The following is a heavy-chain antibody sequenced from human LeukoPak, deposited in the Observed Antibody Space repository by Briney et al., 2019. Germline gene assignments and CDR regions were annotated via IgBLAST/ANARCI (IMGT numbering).Heavy chain of an antibody. D-gene: IGHD5-24*01. CDR3: ARAGDGYNGDLDY. V-gene: IGHV4-61*02. Sequence: SETLSLTCTVSGGSISSGSYYWRWIRQPAGKGLEWIGRIYTSGSTNYNPSLKSRVTISVDTSKNQFSLKLSSVTAADTAVYYGARAGDGYNGDLDYWGQGTLVTVSA. CDR2: IYTSGST. J-gene: IGHJ4*02. CDR1: GGSISSGSYY.